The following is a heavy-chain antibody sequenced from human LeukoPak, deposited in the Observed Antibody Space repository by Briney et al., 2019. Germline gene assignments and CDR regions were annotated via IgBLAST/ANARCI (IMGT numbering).Heavy chain of an antibody. CDR3: ARRDAFDI. CDR2: IYTSGGT. V-gene: IGHV4-4*09. CDR1: GGSISSYY. J-gene: IGHJ3*02. Sequence: SETLSLTCTVSGGSISSYYWSWIRQPPGKGLEWIGYIYTSGGTNYNPSLKSRVTISVDTSKNQFSLKLSSVTAADTAVYYCARRDAFDIWGQGTMVTVSS.